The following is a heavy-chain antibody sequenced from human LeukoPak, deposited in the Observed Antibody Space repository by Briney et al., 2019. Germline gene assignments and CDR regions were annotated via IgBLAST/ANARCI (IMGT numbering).Heavy chain of an antibody. D-gene: IGHD6-13*01. Sequence: SETLSLTCAVSGGSISSGGYSWSWIRQPPGKGLEWIGYIYHSGSTYYNPSLKSRVTISVDRSKNQFSLKLSSVTAADTAVYYCARSGYSLGYFDSWGQGTLVTVSS. CDR3: ARSGYSLGYFDS. CDR2: IYHSGST. J-gene: IGHJ4*02. V-gene: IGHV4-30-2*01. CDR1: GGSISSGGYS.